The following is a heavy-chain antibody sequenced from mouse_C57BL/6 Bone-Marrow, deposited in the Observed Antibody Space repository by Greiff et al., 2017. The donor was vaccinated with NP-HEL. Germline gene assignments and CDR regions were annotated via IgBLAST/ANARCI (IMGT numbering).Heavy chain of an antibody. CDR3: AGWLPWYFDV. CDR1: GFTFSSYG. J-gene: IGHJ1*03. Sequence: DVKLVESGGDLVKPGGSLKLSCAASGFTFSSYGMSWVRQTPDRRLEWVATISSGGSYTYYPDSVKGRFTISRDNAKNTLYLQMSSLKSEDTAMYYCAGWLPWYFDVWGTGTTVTVSS. CDR2: ISSGGSYT. D-gene: IGHD2-2*01. V-gene: IGHV5-6*02.